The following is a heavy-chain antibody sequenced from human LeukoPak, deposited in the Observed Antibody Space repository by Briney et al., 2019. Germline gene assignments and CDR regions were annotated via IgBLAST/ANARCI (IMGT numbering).Heavy chain of an antibody. Sequence: PGGSLRLSCAASGFTFSSYSMNWVRQAPGKGLEWVSYISSSSSTIYYADSVKGRFTISRDNAKNSLYLQMNSLRAEDTAVYYCARERGYQVPYMDVWGKGTTVTVSS. CDR3: ARERGYQVPYMDV. D-gene: IGHD5-12*01. J-gene: IGHJ6*03. CDR1: GFTFSSYS. CDR2: ISSSSSTI. V-gene: IGHV3-48*01.